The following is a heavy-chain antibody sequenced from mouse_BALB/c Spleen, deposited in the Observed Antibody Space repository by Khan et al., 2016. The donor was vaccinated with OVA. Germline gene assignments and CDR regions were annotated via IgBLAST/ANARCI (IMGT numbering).Heavy chain of an antibody. D-gene: IGHD1-1*01. CDR3: ARSVTITTVVATDFDY. V-gene: IGHV3-2*02. J-gene: IGHJ2*01. CDR1: GYSITSDSA. Sequence: EVQLQESGPGLVRPSQSLSLTCTVTGYSITSDSAWNWIRQFPENKLEWMGYISYSGRTSYNPSLKSRISITRDPSKNQFFLQLNAVTTEDTATYYCARSVTITTVVATDFDYWGQDTTLTVSS. CDR2: ISYSGRT.